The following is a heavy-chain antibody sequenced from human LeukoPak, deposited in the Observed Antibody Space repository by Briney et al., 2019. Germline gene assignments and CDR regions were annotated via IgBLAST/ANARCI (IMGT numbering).Heavy chain of an antibody. CDR1: GFTPSSFW. D-gene: IGHD3-3*01. Sequence: GGSLRLSCAASGFTPSSFWTSWVRQAPGQGRGWVANIKQDVSEKYYVDSVKGRSTISRENAKNYLYLQMNSLRAEDMALYYCAKESGGPGSFFGNAFDIWGQGTVVTVSS. J-gene: IGHJ3*02. CDR3: AKESGGPGSFFGNAFDI. CDR2: IKQDVSEK. V-gene: IGHV3-7*03.